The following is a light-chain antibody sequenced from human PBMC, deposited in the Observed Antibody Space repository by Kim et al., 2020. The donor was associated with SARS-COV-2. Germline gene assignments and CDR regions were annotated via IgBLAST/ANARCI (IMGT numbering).Light chain of an antibody. J-gene: IGLJ2*01. CDR3: CAYAGSYILL. Sequence: QSALTQPRSVSGSPGQSVTIPCTATNGYIGGHNYVSWYQHHPGKAPKLMIYAVTKRPSGVPDRFSGSKSGNTASLTISGLQAEDEADYYCCAYAGSYILLFGGGTKVTVL. V-gene: IGLV2-11*01. CDR1: NGYIGGHNY. CDR2: AVT.